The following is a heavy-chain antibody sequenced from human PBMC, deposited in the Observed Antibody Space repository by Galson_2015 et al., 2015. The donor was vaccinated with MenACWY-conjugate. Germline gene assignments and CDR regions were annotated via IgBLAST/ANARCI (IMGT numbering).Heavy chain of an antibody. CDR2: IHQDGNEK. Sequence: SLRLSCAASGFTFSSYWMSWVRQAPGKGLEWVANIHQDGNEKYYVDSVKGRFTISRDNAKNSLYLQMNSLRAEDTAVYYCARDISASGSSYAFDIWGQGTMVTVSS. V-gene: IGHV3-7*03. D-gene: IGHD3-10*01. CDR1: GFTFSSYW. J-gene: IGHJ3*02. CDR3: ARDISASGSSYAFDI.